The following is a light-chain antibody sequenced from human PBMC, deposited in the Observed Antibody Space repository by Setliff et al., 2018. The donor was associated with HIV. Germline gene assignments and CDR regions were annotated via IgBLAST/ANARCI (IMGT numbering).Light chain of an antibody. CDR1: NTDVGDYKY. Sequence: QSALTQPRSVSGSPGQSVTISCTGTNTDVGDYKYVSWYQQHPGKAPKLMIYDVTKRPSGVPDRFSGSRSGNTASLTISGLRADDEGDYYCCSNADTYTSLYVFGTGTRSPS. J-gene: IGLJ1*01. V-gene: IGLV2-11*01. CDR2: DVT. CDR3: CSNADTYTSLYV.